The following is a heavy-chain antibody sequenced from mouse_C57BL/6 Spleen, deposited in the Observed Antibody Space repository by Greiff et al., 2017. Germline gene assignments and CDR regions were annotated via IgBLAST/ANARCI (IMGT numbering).Heavy chain of an antibody. V-gene: IGHV5-17*01. CDR2: ISSGSSTI. CDR3: ARNYYYGSSYGYFDV. J-gene: IGHJ1*03. D-gene: IGHD1-1*01. Sequence: EVMLVESGGGLVKPGGSLKLSCAASGFTFSDSGMHWVRQAPEKGLEWVAYISSGSSTIYYADTVKGRFTISRDNAKNTLFLQMTSLRSEDTAMYYCARNYYYGSSYGYFDVWGTGTTVTVSS. CDR1: GFTFSDSG.